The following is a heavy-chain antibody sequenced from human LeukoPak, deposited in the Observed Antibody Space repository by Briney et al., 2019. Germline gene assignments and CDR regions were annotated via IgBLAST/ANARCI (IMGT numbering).Heavy chain of an antibody. CDR1: GFPFSSYW. J-gene: IGHJ5*02. D-gene: IGHD6-13*01. Sequence: GGSLRLSCAASGFPFSSYWMHWVREAPGKGLEWVSAISGSGGSTYYADSVKGRFTISRDNSRNTLYLQMNSLRAEDTAVYYCAKDIGIAAARSNWFDPWGQGALVTVSS. CDR2: ISGSGGST. CDR3: AKDIGIAAARSNWFDP. V-gene: IGHV3-23*01.